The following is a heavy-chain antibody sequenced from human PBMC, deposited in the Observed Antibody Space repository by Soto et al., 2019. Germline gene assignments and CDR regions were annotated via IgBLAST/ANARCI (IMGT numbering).Heavy chain of an antibody. V-gene: IGHV3-73*01. Sequence: EVQLVESGGGLVQPGGSLKLSCAATGFTFSASAMVWVRQASGKGLEWVGHIRTTAENYATAYAASVRGRFTISRDDSKSKAYLVLNGLLTEDTAFYYCSTENWNYEGGHWGQGTLVSVSS. CDR2: IRTTAENYAT. CDR1: GFTFSASA. CDR3: STENWNYEGGH. J-gene: IGHJ4*02. D-gene: IGHD1-7*01.